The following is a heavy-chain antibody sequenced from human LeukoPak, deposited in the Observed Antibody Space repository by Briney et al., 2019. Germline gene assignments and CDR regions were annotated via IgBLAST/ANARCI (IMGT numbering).Heavy chain of an antibody. J-gene: IGHJ4*02. CDR1: GGSFSGYY. V-gene: IGHV4-34*01. CDR3: ARGSPKRITIFGVVTVLRYYFDY. Sequence: SGTLSLTCAVYGGSFSGYYWSWIRQPPGKGLEWIGEINHSGSTNYNPSLKSRVTISVDTSKNQFSLKLGSVTAADTAVYYCARGSPKRITIFGVVTVLRYYFDYWGQGTLVTVPS. CDR2: INHSGST. D-gene: IGHD3-3*01.